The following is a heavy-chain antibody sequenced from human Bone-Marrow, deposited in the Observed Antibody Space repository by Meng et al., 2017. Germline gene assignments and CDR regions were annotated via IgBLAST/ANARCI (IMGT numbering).Heavy chain of an antibody. CDR3: AREAGWLHLLDY. V-gene: IGHV3-30*07. CDR1: GFTFSSYP. J-gene: IGHJ4*02. CDR2: ISSDGNSK. D-gene: IGHD5-24*01. Sequence: GESLKISCGVSGFTFSSYPMHWVRQTPGKGLEWVAIISSDGNSKYYGDSVKGRFTISRDNAKNSLYLQVNSLRAEDTAVYYCAREAGWLHLLDYWGQGALVTVSS.